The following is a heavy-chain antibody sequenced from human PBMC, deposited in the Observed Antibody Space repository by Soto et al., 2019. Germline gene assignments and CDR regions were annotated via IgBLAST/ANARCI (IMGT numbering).Heavy chain of an antibody. Sequence: SETLSLTCTVSGGSISSGDYYWSWIRQPPGKGLEWIGYIYYSGSTYYNPSLKSRVTISVDTSKNQFSLKLSSVTAADTAVYYCARAGYYDSSGPLRWGHGTLVTVSS. CDR2: IYYSGST. CDR1: GGSISSGDYY. V-gene: IGHV4-30-4*01. CDR3: ARAGYYDSSGPLR. D-gene: IGHD3-22*01. J-gene: IGHJ4*01.